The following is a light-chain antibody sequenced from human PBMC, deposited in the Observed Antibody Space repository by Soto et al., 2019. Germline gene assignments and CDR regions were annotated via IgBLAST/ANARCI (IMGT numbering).Light chain of an antibody. CDR1: QTISSW. Sequence: DIQMTQSPAALSVSVGDRVTITCRASQTISSWLAWYQQKPGQAPKLLIYRASTIKSGVPARFSGSGSGTEFTLTISSLQPDDFAAYYCQQYGSYPRTFGQGTKVDIK. CDR2: RAS. V-gene: IGKV1-5*03. J-gene: IGKJ1*01. CDR3: QQYGSYPRT.